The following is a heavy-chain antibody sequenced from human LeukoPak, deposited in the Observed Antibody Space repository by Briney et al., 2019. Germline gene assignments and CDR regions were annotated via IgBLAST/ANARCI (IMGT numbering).Heavy chain of an antibody. Sequence: PSETLSLTCTVSGGSISSYYWSWIRQPPGKGLEWIGYIYYSGSTNYNPSLKSRVTISVDTSKNQFSLKLSSVTAADTAVYYCARNDYGDYNGDYWGQGTLVTVSS. CDR1: GGSISSYY. CDR2: IYYSGST. J-gene: IGHJ4*02. D-gene: IGHD4-17*01. V-gene: IGHV4-59*12. CDR3: ARNDYGDYNGDY.